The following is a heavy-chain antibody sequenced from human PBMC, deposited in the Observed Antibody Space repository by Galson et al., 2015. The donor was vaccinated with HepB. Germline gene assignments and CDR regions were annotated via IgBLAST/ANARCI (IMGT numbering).Heavy chain of an antibody. V-gene: IGHV3-30*03. CDR3: ARDAGFSGRAYFDY. Sequence: SLRLSCAASGFTFSNYGIHWVRQAPGKGLEWVATISYDGSNKYYVDSVKGRFTISRENSKNTVYLHMNSLRAEDTAVYYCARDAGFSGRAYFDYWGQGTLVTVSS. D-gene: IGHD1-26*01. CDR1: GFTFSNYG. CDR2: ISYDGSNK. J-gene: IGHJ4*02.